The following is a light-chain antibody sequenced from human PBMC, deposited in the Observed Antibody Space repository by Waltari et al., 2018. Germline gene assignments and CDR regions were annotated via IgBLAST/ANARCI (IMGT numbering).Light chain of an antibody. J-gene: IGKJ2*03. Sequence: IQMSQSPSSLSASVVNRVTITCRASQGISSYLNWYQQKPVAAPKVLFYYGKNLASGLPSRFGGSGSGTEFTLTISSLQPEDFATYYCQQGNTYPYSFGQGTKVEI. V-gene: IGKV1-13*02. CDR2: YGK. CDR1: QGISSY. CDR3: QQGNTYPYS.